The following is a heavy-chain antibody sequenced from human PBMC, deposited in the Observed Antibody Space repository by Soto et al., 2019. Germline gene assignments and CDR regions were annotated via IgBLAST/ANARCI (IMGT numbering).Heavy chain of an antibody. Sequence: SXKISNKACGYTXSSYGISLVRQAPGQGLEWMGWISAYNGNTNYAQKLQGRVTMNTDTSTSTADMELRSLRSDDTAVYYCARTNYYDSSGYPGDWFDPWGQGTLGTVSS. CDR2: ISAYNGNT. J-gene: IGHJ5*02. CDR3: ARTNYYDSSGYPGDWFDP. CDR1: GYTXSSYG. V-gene: IGHV1-18*01. D-gene: IGHD3-22*01.